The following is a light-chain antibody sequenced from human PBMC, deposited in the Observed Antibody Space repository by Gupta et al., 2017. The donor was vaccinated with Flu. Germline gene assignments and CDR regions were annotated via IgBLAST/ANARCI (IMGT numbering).Light chain of an antibody. J-gene: IGLJ3*02. CDR1: NSNVENNY. V-gene: IGLV1-47*01. Sequence: QSALIQPPSASGTPGQRVSISCSGSNSNVENNYVSWYQQFPGAAPQLLSYRNTQRPSGVPDRVAGSKSGTSASRDISGLRSEDEADYHGAAWDDRLRAGVFGGGTKLTVL. CDR2: RNT. CDR3: AAWDDRLRAGV.